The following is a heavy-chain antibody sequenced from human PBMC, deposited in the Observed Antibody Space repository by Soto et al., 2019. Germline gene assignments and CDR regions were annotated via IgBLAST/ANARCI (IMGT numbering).Heavy chain of an antibody. CDR1: GGSISSYY. CDR2: IYYSGST. J-gene: IGHJ4*02. D-gene: IGHD1-26*01. V-gene: IGHV4-59*01. CDR3: PRGQAPYALLSASVSGEHWLDY. Sequence: SETLSLTWPVSGGSISSYYWSWIRQPTGKGLEWIGYIYYSGSTKYNPSLKSRVTISGDTSKNQFSRKLSSVTAADPAVYYWPRGQAPYALLSASVSGEHWLDYWGQGTLVTVYS.